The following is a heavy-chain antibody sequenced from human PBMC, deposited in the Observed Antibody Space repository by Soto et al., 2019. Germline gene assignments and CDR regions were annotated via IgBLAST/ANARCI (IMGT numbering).Heavy chain of an antibody. CDR2: IYESGST. D-gene: IGHD2-2*01. V-gene: IGHV4-30-2*01. J-gene: IGHJ6*02. Sequence: QLQLQESGSGLVKPSQTLSLTCAVSGGSISSGGYSWSWIRQPPGKGLEWIGYIYESGSTYYNPSLKSRVTISLDRSKNQFSLKLSSVTAADTAVYYCARVGTLVPATVDYQYYGMDVWGQGTTVTVSS. CDR1: GGSISSGGYS. CDR3: ARVGTLVPATVDYQYYGMDV.